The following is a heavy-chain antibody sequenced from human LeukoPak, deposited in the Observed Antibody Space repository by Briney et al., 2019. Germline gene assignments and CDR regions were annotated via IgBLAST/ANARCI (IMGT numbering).Heavy chain of an antibody. D-gene: IGHD6-6*01. CDR3: ARDRGYSSSPGDY. V-gene: IGHV3-66*02. CDR1: GFTVSSNY. J-gene: IGHJ4*02. CDR2: IYSGGGT. Sequence: QAGGSLRLSCAASGFTVSSNYMSWVRQAPGKGLEWVSVIYSGGGTYYPDSVKGRFTISRDNSKKTLYLQMNSRRAEDTAVYYCARDRGYSSSPGDYWGQGTLVTVSS.